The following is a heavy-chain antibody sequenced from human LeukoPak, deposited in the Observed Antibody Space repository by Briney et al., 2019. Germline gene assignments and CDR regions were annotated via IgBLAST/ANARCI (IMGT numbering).Heavy chain of an antibody. D-gene: IGHD4-17*01. CDR3: ARDDGYFDS. CDR2: IYTGGT. J-gene: IGHJ4*02. CDR1: GFTVSSNY. V-gene: IGHV3-66*01. Sequence: GGSPRLSCAASGFTVSSNYMSWVRQAPGKGLEWVSVIYTGGTYYADSVKGRFTISRDNSKNTLYLQMNSLRVEDTAVYYCARDDGYFDSWGQGTLVTVSS.